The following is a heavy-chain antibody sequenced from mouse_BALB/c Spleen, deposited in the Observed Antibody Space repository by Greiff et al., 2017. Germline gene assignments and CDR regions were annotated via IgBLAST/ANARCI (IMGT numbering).Heavy chain of an antibody. Sequence: VKLMESGPGLVQPSQSLSITCTVSGFSLTSYGVHWVRQSPGKGLEWLGVIWSGGSTDYNAAFISRLSISKDNSKSLVFFKMNSLQANDTAIYYCARNKGTTAPGFAYWGQGTLVTVSA. V-gene: IGHV2-2*02. CDR3: ARNKGTTAPGFAY. CDR1: GFSLTSYG. CDR2: IWSGGST. D-gene: IGHD1-2*01. J-gene: IGHJ3*01.